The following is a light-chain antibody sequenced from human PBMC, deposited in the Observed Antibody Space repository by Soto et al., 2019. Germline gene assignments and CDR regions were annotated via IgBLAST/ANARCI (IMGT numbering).Light chain of an antibody. CDR3: QQHAHWPLT. CDR2: EAS. V-gene: IGKV3-11*01. Sequence: EIVLTQSPATLSLSPGERATLSCRASQSVGNNLAWYQQKPGQAPGLLIYEASTRATGIPARFSGSGSGTDFTLPISSLEPEDFAVYYCQQHAHWPLTFGGGTKLEIK. J-gene: IGKJ4*01. CDR1: QSVGNN.